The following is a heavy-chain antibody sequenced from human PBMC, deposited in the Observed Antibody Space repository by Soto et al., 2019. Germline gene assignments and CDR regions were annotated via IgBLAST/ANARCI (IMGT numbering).Heavy chain of an antibody. CDR2: ISYDGSNK. D-gene: IGHD3-3*01. V-gene: IGHV3-30*18. Sequence: QVQLVESGGGVVQPGRSLRLSCAASGFTFSSYGMHWVRQAPGKGLEWVAVISYDGSNKYYADSVKGGFTISRDNSKNTLYLQMNSLSAEDTAVYYFAKDPGFGGMDVWGQGTTVTVSS. CDR1: GFTFSSYG. CDR3: AKDPGFGGMDV. J-gene: IGHJ6*02.